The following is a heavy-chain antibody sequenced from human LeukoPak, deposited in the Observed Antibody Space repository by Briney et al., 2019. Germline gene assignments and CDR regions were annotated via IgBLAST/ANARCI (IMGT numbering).Heavy chain of an antibody. J-gene: IGHJ4*02. V-gene: IGHV3-9*01. Sequence: PGGSLRLSCAASGFTFDDYAMHWVRQAPGKGLEWVSGISWNSGSIGYADSVKGRFTISRDNAKNSLYLQMNSLRAEDTAVYYCAREQLWSFDYWGQGTLVTVSS. CDR1: GFTFDDYA. D-gene: IGHD5-18*01. CDR2: ISWNSGSI. CDR3: AREQLWSFDY.